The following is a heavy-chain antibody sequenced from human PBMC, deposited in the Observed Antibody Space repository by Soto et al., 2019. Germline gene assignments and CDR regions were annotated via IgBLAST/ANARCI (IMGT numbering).Heavy chain of an antibody. V-gene: IGHV3-21*01. D-gene: IGHD2-2*01. CDR2: ISSSSSYI. J-gene: IGHJ6*02. CDR3: ARDDPLPNCSSTSCYARLYYYYGMDV. Sequence: GGSLRLSCAASGFTFSSYSMNWVRQAPGKGLEWVSSISSSSSYIYYADSVKGRFTISRDNAKNSLYLQMNSLRAEDMAVYYCARDDPLPNCSSTSCYARLYYYYGMDVWGQGTTVTVSS. CDR1: GFTFSSYS.